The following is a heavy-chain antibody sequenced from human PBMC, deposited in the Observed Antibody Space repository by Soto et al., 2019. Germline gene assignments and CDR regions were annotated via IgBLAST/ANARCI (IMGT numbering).Heavy chain of an antibody. CDR3: ARDNYGPLGY. Sequence: GASVKVSCKPSGYTFTDLYIHWVRQAPGQGLEWMGWIDPRSGDRRYTQKFQGRVTMSRDTSASTVYMELSSLTSDDTAVYFCARDNYGPLGYWGQGTLVTVSS. D-gene: IGHD3-10*01. V-gene: IGHV1-2*02. CDR1: GYTFTDLY. CDR2: IDPRSGDR. J-gene: IGHJ4*02.